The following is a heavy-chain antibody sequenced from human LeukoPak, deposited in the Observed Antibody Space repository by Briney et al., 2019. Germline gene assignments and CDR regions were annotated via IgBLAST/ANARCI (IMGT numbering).Heavy chain of an antibody. CDR3: AKAYSSSALDY. CDR2: ISYDGSNK. CDR1: GFTFSGSA. V-gene: IGHV3-30*04. J-gene: IGHJ4*02. D-gene: IGHD6-13*01. Sequence: GGSLRLSCAASGFTFSGSAMHWVRQAPGKGLEWVAVISYDGSNKYYADSVKGRFTISRDNSKNTLYLQMNSLRAEDTAVYYCAKAYSSSALDYWGQGTLVTVSS.